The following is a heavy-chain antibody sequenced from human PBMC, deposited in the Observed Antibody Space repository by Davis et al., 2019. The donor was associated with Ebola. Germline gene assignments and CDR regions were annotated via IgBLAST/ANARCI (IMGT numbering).Heavy chain of an antibody. D-gene: IGHD6-13*01. CDR3: ARVPGSYSSSWYYFDY. CDR2: INAGNGNT. V-gene: IGHV1-3*01. J-gene: IGHJ4*02. Sequence: ASVKVSCKASGYTFTSYAMHWVRQAPGQRLEWMGWINAGNGNTKYSQKFQGRVTITRDTSASTAYMELSSLRSEDTAVYYCARVPGSYSSSWYYFDYWGQGTLVTVSS. CDR1: GYTFTSYA.